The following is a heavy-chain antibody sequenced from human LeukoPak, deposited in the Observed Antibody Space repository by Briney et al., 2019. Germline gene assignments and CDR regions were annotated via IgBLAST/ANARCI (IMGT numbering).Heavy chain of an antibody. D-gene: IGHD1-7*01. V-gene: IGHV1-2*02. CDR3: ARDLGDFNWNYVRWFDP. Sequence: PLASVKVSCKTSGYTFTSYGINWVRQAPGQGLEWMGWINPNSGGTNYAQKFQGRVTMTRDTSISTAYMELSRLRSDDTAVYYCARDLGDFNWNYVRWFDPWGQGTLVTVSS. CDR2: INPNSGGT. CDR1: GYTFTSYG. J-gene: IGHJ5*02.